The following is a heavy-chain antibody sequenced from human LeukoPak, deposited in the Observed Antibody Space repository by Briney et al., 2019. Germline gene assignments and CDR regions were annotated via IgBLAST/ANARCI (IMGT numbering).Heavy chain of an antibody. CDR1: GFTVSSNY. CDR3: ARSSSSSGWN. V-gene: IGHV4-4*02. CDR2: IYHSGST. D-gene: IGHD6-19*01. Sequence: GSLRLSCAASGFTVSSNYMSWVRQPPGKGLEWIGEIYHSGSTNYNPSLKSRVTISVDKSKNQFSLKLSSVTAADTAVYYCARSSSSSGWNWGQGTLVTVSS. J-gene: IGHJ4*02.